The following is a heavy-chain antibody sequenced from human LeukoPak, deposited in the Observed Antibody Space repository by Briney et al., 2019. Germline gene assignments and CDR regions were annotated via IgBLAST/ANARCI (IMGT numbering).Heavy chain of an antibody. V-gene: IGHV5-51*01. J-gene: IGHJ5*02. D-gene: IGHD2-21*01. CDR3: GIEYSGVKCYRGVFYP. CDR2: IYPGDSDT. Sequence: GESLKIFCKGSAYSFTSYWIGWVRQMPGKGLVWMGIIYPGDSDTRYSPSFQGQVTISADKSISTAYLQWNSLKASDTAMYYCGIEYSGVKCYRGVFYPWGVGTLVTVSS. CDR1: AYSFTSYW.